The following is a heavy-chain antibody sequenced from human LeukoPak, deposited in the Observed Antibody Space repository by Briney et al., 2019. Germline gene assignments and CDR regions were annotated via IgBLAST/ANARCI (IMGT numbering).Heavy chain of an antibody. J-gene: IGHJ4*02. CDR1: GVTFTDYT. CDR3: ATRLGGTYYY. V-gene: IGHV3-21*01. CDR2: ISRSSSYI. Sequence: TGGSLRLSCAASGVTFTDYTMNWVRQGPGKGLEWVSLISRSSSYIYYADSVKGRFTISRDNAKNSLYLQMNSLRAEDTAVYYCATRLGGTYYYWGQGTLVTVSS. D-gene: IGHD2-15*01.